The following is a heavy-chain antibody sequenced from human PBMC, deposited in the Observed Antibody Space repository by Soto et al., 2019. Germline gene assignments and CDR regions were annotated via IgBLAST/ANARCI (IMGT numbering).Heavy chain of an antibody. D-gene: IGHD6-19*01. Sequence: GGSLRLSCAASGFTFSSYAMSWVRQAPGKGLEWVSAISGSGGSTYYADSVKGRFTISRDNSKNTLYLQMNSLRAEDTAVYYCAIPRTGYSSGWYYYWGQGTLVTVSS. CDR3: AIPRTGYSSGWYYY. V-gene: IGHV3-23*01. CDR1: GFTFSSYA. J-gene: IGHJ4*02. CDR2: ISGSGGST.